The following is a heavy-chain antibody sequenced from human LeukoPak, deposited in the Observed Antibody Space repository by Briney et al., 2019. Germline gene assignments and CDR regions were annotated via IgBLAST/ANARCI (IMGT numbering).Heavy chain of an antibody. Sequence: GGSLRLSCAASGFTFSSYWMSWVRQAPGKGLEWVSSISSSSSYIYYADSVKGRFTTSRDNAKNSLYLQMNSLRAEDTAVYYCARDGYSSSWYTIGFYWGQGTLVTVSS. CDR1: GFTFSSYW. D-gene: IGHD6-13*01. V-gene: IGHV3-21*01. CDR3: ARDGYSSSWYTIGFY. CDR2: ISSSSSYI. J-gene: IGHJ4*02.